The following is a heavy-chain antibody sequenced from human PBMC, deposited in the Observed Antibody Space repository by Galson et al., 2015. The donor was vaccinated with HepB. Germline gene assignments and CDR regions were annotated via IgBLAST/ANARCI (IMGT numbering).Heavy chain of an antibody. CDR2: ISGSGGST. Sequence: SLRLSCAASGFTFRSYAMSWVRQAPGKGLEWVSTISGSGGSTYYADSVKGPFTISRDNSKNMLYLQMNSLKAEDTAVYYRAKREASGSYGTFDYWGQGTLVTVSS. J-gene: IGHJ4*02. D-gene: IGHD1-26*01. CDR1: GFTFRSYA. V-gene: IGHV3-23*01. CDR3: AKREASGSYGTFDY.